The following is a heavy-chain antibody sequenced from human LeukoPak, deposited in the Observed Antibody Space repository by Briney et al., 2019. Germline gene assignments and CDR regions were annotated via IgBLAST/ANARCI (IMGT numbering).Heavy chain of an antibody. CDR3: ARAFYGDYGMDV. D-gene: IGHD4-17*01. CDR2: LYSGGSI. V-gene: IGHV3-66*01. CDR1: GLTLSSY. Sequence: GGSLRLSCAASGLTLSSYMSWVRQAPGKGLEWVSVLYSGGSIYYANSVRGRFTLSRDNAKKSLYLHINSHRDEDTAVYYCARAFYGDYGMDVWGQGTTVTVSS. J-gene: IGHJ6*02.